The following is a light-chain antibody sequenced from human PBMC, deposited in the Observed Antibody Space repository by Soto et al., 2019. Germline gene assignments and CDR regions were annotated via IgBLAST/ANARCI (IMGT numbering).Light chain of an antibody. CDR1: SGHSSYA. CDR2: LNSDGSH. CDR3: QTWGTGILV. Sequence: QLVLTQSPSASASLGASVKLTCTLSSGHSSYAIAWHQQQPEKGPRYLMKLNSDGSHSKGDGIPDRFSGSSSGAERYLTISCLQSEDGADYYCQTWGTGILVFGGGTQLTVL. J-gene: IGLJ3*02. V-gene: IGLV4-69*01.